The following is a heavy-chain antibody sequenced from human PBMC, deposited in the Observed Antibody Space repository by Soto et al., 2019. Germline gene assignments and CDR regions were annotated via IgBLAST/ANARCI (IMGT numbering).Heavy chain of an antibody. CDR3: ARPSGATIYFYGMDV. J-gene: IGHJ6*02. V-gene: IGHV3-30*04. D-gene: IGHD1-26*01. CDR2: TSYDGRNK. CDR1: GFTFSRFA. Sequence: GGSLRLSCAASGFTFSRFAFHWVRQAPGKGLEWMAVTSYDGRNKNYADSVKGRFTVSRDNSKNTLFLQMNGLRGEDSAVYYCARPSGATIYFYGMDVWGQGTTVTVSS.